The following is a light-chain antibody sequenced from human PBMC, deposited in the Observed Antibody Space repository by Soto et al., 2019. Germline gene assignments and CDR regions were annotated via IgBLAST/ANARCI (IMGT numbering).Light chain of an antibody. J-gene: IGKJ5*01. CDR3: QQRSNWPPVT. Sequence: EIVFAQSPATLSLSPGERATLSCRASQSVSSYLAWYQQKPGQAPRLLIYDASNRATGIPARFSGSGSGTDFTLTISSLEPEDVAVYYCQQRSNWPPVTFGQGTRLEIK. CDR2: DAS. V-gene: IGKV3-11*01. CDR1: QSVSSY.